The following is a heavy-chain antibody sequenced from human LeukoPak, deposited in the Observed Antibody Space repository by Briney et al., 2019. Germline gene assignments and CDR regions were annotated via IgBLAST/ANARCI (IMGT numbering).Heavy chain of an antibody. CDR2: INTGGSTT. CDR1: GFTFSNYW. V-gene: IGHV3-74*01. Sequence: GGSLRLSCAASGFTFSNYWMHWVRQAPGKGLVWVSRINTGGSTTDYADSVKGRFTISRDNAKNTLYLQMNSLRAEDTAVYYCSRDLRGRDDYWGQGILVIVSS. CDR3: SRDLRGRDDY. D-gene: IGHD5-24*01. J-gene: IGHJ4*02.